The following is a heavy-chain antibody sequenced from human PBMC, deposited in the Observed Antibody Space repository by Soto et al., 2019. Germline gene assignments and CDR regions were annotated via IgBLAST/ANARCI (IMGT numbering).Heavy chain of an antibody. Sequence: GGSLRLSCAASGFTISSYTISLVRQAPGKGLECVSAISGSGSVTYYADSVKGRFTISRDTLKDTLYLKMNSLRAEDTAVYYCAIRPVPIAVANPGYGGQGTLVTVSS. CDR2: ISGSGSVT. V-gene: IGHV3-23*01. CDR3: AIRPVPIAVANPGY. J-gene: IGHJ4*02. CDR1: GFTISSYT. D-gene: IGHD6-19*01.